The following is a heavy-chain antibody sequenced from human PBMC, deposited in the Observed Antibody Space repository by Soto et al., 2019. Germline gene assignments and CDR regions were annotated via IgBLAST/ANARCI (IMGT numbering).Heavy chain of an antibody. CDR1: GGSISSYY. CDR2: IYYSGST. V-gene: IGHV4-59*08. D-gene: IGHD6-13*01. J-gene: IGHJ6*03. Sequence: SETLSLTCTVSGGSISSYYWSWIRQPPGKGLEWIGYIYYSGSTNYNPSLKSRVTISVDTSKNRFSLKLSSVTAADTAVYYCASTVSSSWSEYYYYYYMDVWGKGTTVTVSS. CDR3: ASTVSSSWSEYYYYYYMDV.